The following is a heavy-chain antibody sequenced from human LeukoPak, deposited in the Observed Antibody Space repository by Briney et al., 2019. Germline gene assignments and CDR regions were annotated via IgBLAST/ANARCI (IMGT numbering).Heavy chain of an antibody. CDR1: GFTFSSYG. V-gene: IGHV3-33*01. J-gene: IGHJ5*02. Sequence: PGRSLRLSCAASGFTFSSYGMHWVRQAPGKGLEWVAVIWYDGSNKYYADSVKGRFTISRDNSKNTLYLQMNSLRAEDTAVYYCARDPGYSYGYVPWFDPWGQGTLVTVSS. D-gene: IGHD5-18*01. CDR3: ARDPGYSYGYVPWFDP. CDR2: IWYDGSNK.